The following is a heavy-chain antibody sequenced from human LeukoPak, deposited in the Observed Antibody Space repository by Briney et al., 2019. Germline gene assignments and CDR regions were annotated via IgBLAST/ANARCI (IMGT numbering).Heavy chain of an antibody. CDR2: ISYDGSNK. CDR1: GFTFSSYA. V-gene: IGHV3-30-3*01. D-gene: IGHD5-12*01. J-gene: IGHJ4*02. Sequence: GGSLRLSCAASGFTFSSYAMHWVRQAPGKGLEWVAVISYDGSNKYYADSVKGRFTISRDNSKNTLYLQMNSLRAEDTAVYYCARGDGGYSGYDYPNYFDYWGQGTLVTVSS. CDR3: ARGDGGYSGYDYPNYFDY.